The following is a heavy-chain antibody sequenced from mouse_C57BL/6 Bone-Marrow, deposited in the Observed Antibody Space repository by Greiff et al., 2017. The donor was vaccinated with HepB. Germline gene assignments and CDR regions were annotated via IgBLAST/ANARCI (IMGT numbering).Heavy chain of an antibody. V-gene: IGHV1-7*01. Sequence: VNLVESGADLAKPGASVRLSCKASGSPFPSSWFHWVNQRPGQGLDWLGYINPSSGYTKYNQKFKDKATLTADKSSSTAYMQLSSLTYEDSAVYYCARFLDGYYTMDYWGQGTSVTVSS. CDR1: GSPFPSSW. CDR2: INPSSGYT. CDR3: ARFLDGYYTMDY. J-gene: IGHJ4*01. D-gene: IGHD2-3*01.